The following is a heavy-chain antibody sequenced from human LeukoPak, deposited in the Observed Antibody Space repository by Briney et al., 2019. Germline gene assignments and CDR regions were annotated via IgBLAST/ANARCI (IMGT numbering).Heavy chain of an antibody. CDR3: AKKMSTTNSREFDY. CDR2: ITGSGYNT. Sequence: GGSLRLSCAASGFTFSSYAMSWVRQAPGTGLEWVSAITGSGYNTYYTDSVKGRFTISRDNSKNTLYLQMNSLRAEDTAVYYCAKKMSTTNSREFDYWGPGTLVTVSS. D-gene: IGHD4-11*01. J-gene: IGHJ4*02. V-gene: IGHV3-23*01. CDR1: GFTFSSYA.